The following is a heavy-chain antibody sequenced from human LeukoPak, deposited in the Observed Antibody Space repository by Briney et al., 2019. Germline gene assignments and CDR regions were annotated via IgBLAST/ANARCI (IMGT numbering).Heavy chain of an antibody. CDR3: ARAIVSGVVIN. CDR1: GGSISSYY. V-gene: IGHV4-59*01. Sequence: SETLSLTCTVSGGSISSYYWSWLRQPPGKGLEWIGYIYYSGSTNYNPSLKSRVTISVDTSKNQFSLKLSSVTAADTAVYYCARAIVSGVVINWGQGTLVTVSS. D-gene: IGHD3-3*01. J-gene: IGHJ4*02. CDR2: IYYSGST.